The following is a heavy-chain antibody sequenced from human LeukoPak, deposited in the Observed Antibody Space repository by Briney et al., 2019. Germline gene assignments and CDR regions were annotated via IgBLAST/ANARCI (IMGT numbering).Heavy chain of an antibody. CDR3: VAMGYNYFDP. CDR2: IGSSSSYI. V-gene: IGHV3-21*01. D-gene: IGHD5-18*01. J-gene: IGHJ4*02. CDR1: GFTFSTYS. Sequence: GGSLRLSCAASGFTFSTYSMNWVSQAPGKGLEWVSYIGSSSSYIDYAGSVRGRFTVSRDNAKNSLYLQMNSLRDEDTAVYYCVAMGYNYFDPWGQGSLVIVSS.